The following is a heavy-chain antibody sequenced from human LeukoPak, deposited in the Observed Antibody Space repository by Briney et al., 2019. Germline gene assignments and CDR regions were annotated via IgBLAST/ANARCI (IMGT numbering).Heavy chain of an antibody. Sequence: PGGSLRLSCAASGFTFSSYSMNWVRQAPGKGLEWVSYISSSSSTIYYADSVKGRFTISRDNAKNSLYLQMNSLRAEDTAVYYCARDPRDYGDYWFDPWGQGTLVTVSS. D-gene: IGHD4-17*01. V-gene: IGHV3-48*04. J-gene: IGHJ5*02. CDR3: ARDPRDYGDYWFDP. CDR1: GFTFSSYS. CDR2: ISSSSSTI.